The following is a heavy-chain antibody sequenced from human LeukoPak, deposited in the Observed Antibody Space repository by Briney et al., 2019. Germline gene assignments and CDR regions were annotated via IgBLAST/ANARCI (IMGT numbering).Heavy chain of an antibody. V-gene: IGHV4-34*01. CDR1: GGSFSGYY. CDR3: AREVRQQLIDY. D-gene: IGHD6-13*01. Sequence: PSETLSLTCAVYGGSFSGYYWSWIRQPPGKGLEWIGEINHSGSTNYNPSLKSRVTISVDTSKNQFSLKLSSVTAADTAVYYCAREVRQQLIDYWGQGTLVTVSS. CDR2: INHSGST. J-gene: IGHJ4*02.